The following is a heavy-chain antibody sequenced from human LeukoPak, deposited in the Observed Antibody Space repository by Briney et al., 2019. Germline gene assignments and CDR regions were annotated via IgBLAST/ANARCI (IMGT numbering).Heavy chain of an antibody. J-gene: IGHJ4*02. Sequence: GGSLRLSCAASGFTFDDYGMSWVRQAPGKGLEWVSGINWNGGSTGYADSVKGQFTISRDNAKNSLYLQMNSLRAEDTALYHCARVGYDSSGYPTHYFDYWGQGTLVTVSS. CDR2: INWNGGST. V-gene: IGHV3-20*01. CDR1: GFTFDDYG. D-gene: IGHD3-22*01. CDR3: ARVGYDSSGYPTHYFDY.